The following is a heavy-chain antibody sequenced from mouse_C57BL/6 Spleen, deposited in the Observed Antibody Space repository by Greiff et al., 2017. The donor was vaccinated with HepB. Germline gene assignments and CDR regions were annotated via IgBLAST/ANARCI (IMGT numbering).Heavy chain of an antibody. D-gene: IGHD2-4*01. CDR2: INPGSGGT. CDR3: ARGEPDYRGAMDY. V-gene: IGHV1-54*01. CDR1: GYAFTNYL. Sequence: VQLQQSGAELVRPGTSVKVSCKASGYAFTNYLIEWVKQRPGQGLEWIGVINPGSGGTNYNEKFKGKATLTADKSSSTAYMQLSSLTSEDSAVYFCARGEPDYRGAMDYWGQGTSVTVSS. J-gene: IGHJ4*01.